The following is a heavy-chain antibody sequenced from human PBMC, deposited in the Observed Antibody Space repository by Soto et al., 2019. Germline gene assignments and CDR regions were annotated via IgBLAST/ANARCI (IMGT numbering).Heavy chain of an antibody. CDR3: ATRSTELGQLGAPSAFDI. V-gene: IGHV1-3*01. CDR2: INAGNGNT. CDR1: GYTFTSYA. Sequence: SVKVSCKASGYTFTSYAMHWVRQAPGQRLEWMGWINAGNGNTKYSQKFQGRVTITRDTSASTAYMELSSLRSEDTAVYYCATRSTELGQLGAPSAFDIWGQGTMVTVSS. D-gene: IGHD1-1*01. J-gene: IGHJ3*02.